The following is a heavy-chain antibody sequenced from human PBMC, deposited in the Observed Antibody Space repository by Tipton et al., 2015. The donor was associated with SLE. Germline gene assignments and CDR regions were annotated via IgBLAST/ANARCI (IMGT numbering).Heavy chain of an antibody. CDR1: GGSISSYY. J-gene: IGHJ4*02. V-gene: IGHV4-59*01. D-gene: IGHD6-13*01. CDR2: IYYSGST. Sequence: LRLSCTVSGGSISSYYWNWIRQPPGKGLEWIGYIYYSGSTNYNPSLKSRVTISVDTSKNQFSLKLSSVTAADTAVYYCARDFAAGKDYWGQGTLVTVSS. CDR3: ARDFAAGKDY.